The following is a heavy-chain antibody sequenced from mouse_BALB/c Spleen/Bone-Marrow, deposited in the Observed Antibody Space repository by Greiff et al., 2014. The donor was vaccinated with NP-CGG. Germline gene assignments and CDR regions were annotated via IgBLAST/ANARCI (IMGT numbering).Heavy chain of an antibody. Sequence: VQLVESGAELVRPGSSVKISCKASGYALSNYWMNWMKQRPGQGLEWIGQIYPGDGDTNYNGEFKGKATLTADKSSNTAYMQLSSLTSEDSAVYFCASRGDYSYSMDYWGQGTSVTVSS. J-gene: IGHJ4*01. CDR2: IYPGDGDT. CDR1: GYALSNYW. D-gene: IGHD1-1*01. CDR3: ASRGDYSYSMDY. V-gene: IGHV1-80*01.